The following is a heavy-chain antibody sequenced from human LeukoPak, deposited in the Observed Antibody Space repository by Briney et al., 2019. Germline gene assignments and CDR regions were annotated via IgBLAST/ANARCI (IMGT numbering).Heavy chain of an antibody. V-gene: IGHV1-24*01. CDR3: ATGRGYSSSWYYFDY. Sequence: ASVKVSCKVSGYTLTELSMHWVRQAPGEGLEWMGGFDPEDGETIYAQKFQGRVTMTEDTSTDTAYMELSSLRSEDTAVYYCATGRGYSSSWYYFDYWGQGTLVTVSS. D-gene: IGHD6-13*01. CDR2: FDPEDGET. J-gene: IGHJ4*02. CDR1: GYTLTELS.